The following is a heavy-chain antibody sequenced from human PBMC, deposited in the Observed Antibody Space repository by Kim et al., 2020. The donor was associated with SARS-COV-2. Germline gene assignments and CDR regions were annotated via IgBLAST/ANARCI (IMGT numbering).Heavy chain of an antibody. Sequence: GESLKISCKGSGYSFTSYWISWVRQMPGKGLEWMGRIDPSDSYTNYSPSFQGHVTISADKSISTAYLQWSSLKASDTAMYYCARSRRDYYDSSGYFDAFDIWGQGTMVTVSS. V-gene: IGHV5-10-1*01. CDR2: IDPSDSYT. J-gene: IGHJ3*02. CDR1: GYSFTSYW. CDR3: ARSRRDYYDSSGYFDAFDI. D-gene: IGHD3-22*01.